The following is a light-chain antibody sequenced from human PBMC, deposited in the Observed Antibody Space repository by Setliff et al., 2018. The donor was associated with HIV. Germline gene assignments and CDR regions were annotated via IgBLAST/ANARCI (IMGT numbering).Light chain of an antibody. CDR2: EVT. V-gene: IGLV2-23*02. CDR3: CSYAGSSTYV. CDR1: SSDVGSYNL. J-gene: IGLJ1*01. Sequence: SVLTQPASVSGSPGQSITISCTGSSSDVGSYNLVSWYQQHPGKAPKLMIYEVTERPSGVSNRFSGSKSATTASLTISGLQAEDEADYYCCSYAGSSTYVFRTGTKVT.